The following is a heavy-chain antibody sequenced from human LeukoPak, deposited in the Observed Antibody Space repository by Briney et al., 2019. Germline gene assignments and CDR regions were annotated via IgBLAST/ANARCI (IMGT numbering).Heavy chain of an antibody. CDR2: IYYSGST. V-gene: IGHV4-39*07. J-gene: IGHJ4*02. D-gene: IGHD4-17*01. Sequence: PGGSLRLSCAASGFTFSSYAMSWVRQPPGKGLEWIGSIYYSGSTYYNPSLKSRVTISVDTSKNQFSLKLSSVTAADTAVYYCARVVGLTTVTSDYWGQGTLVTVSS. CDR3: ARVVGLTTVTSDY. CDR1: GFTFSSYA.